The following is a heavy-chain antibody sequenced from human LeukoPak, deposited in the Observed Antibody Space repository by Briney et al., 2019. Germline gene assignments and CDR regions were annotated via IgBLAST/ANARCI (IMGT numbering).Heavy chain of an antibody. J-gene: IGHJ5*02. CDR2: IYYSGST. CDR3: ARVDHGRPFDP. Sequence: PSETLSLTCTVSGGSISSYYWSWIRQPPGKGLEWIGYIYYSGSTNYNPSLKSRVTISVDTSKNQFSLKLSSVTAADTALYYCARVDHGRPFDPWGQGTLVTVSS. V-gene: IGHV4-59*08. D-gene: IGHD2-15*01. CDR1: GGSISSYY.